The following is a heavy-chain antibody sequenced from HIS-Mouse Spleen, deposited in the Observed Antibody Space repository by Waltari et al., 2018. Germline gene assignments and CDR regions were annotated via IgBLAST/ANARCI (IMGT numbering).Heavy chain of an antibody. CDR1: GFTFGYYA. CDR3: TRDSRSYGAYFDY. CDR2: IRSKAYGGTT. V-gene: IGHV3-49*03. Sequence: EVQLVESGGGLVQPGRSLRLSCTASGFTFGYYAMSWFRQAPGKGLEWVGFIRSKAYGGTTEYAASVKGRFTISRDDSKSIAYLQMNSLKTEDTAVYYCTRDSRSYGAYFDYWGQGTLVTVSS. J-gene: IGHJ4*02. D-gene: IGHD1-26*01.